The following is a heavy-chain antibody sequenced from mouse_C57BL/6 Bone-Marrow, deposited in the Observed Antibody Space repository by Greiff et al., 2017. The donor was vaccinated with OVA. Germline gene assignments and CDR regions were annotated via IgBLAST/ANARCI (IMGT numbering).Heavy chain of an antibody. D-gene: IGHD1-1*01. Sequence: DVMLVESGGGLVQPGGSMKLSCVASGFTFSNYWMNWVRQSPEQGLEWVAQIRLKSDNYATHYAESVKGRFTISRDDSKSSVYLQMNNLRAEDTGIYYCTAAVVPIDYWGQGTTLTVSS. V-gene: IGHV6-3*01. J-gene: IGHJ2*01. CDR2: IRLKSDNYAT. CDR3: TAAVVPIDY. CDR1: GFTFSNYW.